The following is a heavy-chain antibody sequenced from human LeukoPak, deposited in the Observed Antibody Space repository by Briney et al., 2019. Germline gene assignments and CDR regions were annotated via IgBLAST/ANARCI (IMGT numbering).Heavy chain of an antibody. D-gene: IGHD3-22*01. V-gene: IGHV4-59*01. CDR3: ARADSSGSDAFDI. J-gene: IGHJ3*02. CDR2: IYYSGST. CDR1: GGSISSYY. Sequence: SETLSLTCTVSGGSISSYYWSWIRQPPGKGLEWIGYIYYSGSTNYNPSLKSRVTISVDTSKNQFSLKLSSLTTADTAVYYCARADSSGSDAFDIWGQGTMVTVSS.